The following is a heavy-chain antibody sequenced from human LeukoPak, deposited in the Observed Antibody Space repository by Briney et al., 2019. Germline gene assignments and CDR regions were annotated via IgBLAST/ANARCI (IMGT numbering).Heavy chain of an antibody. D-gene: IGHD6-19*01. J-gene: IGHJ3*02. Sequence: GGSLRLSCAASGFTFDDYGMSWVRHAPGKGLEWVSGINWNGGSTGYADSVKGRFTISRDNAKNSLYLQMNSLRAEDTAVYYCARDIAVAVADAFDIWGQGTMVTVSS. CDR2: INWNGGST. V-gene: IGHV3-20*04. CDR1: GFTFDDYG. CDR3: ARDIAVAVADAFDI.